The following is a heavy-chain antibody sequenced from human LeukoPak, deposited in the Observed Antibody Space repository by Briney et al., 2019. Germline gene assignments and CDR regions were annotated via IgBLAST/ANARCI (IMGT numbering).Heavy chain of an antibody. V-gene: IGHV1-46*01. CDR3: ARETSCGGDCYFLQD. CDR2: INPSGGST. CDR1: GYTFTSYY. Sequence: ASVKVSCKASGYTFTSYYMHWVRQAPGQGLEWMGIINPSGGSTSYAQKFQGRVTMTGDTSTNTVYMSVSSLRSEDTAIYYCARETSCGGDCYFLQDWGQGTLVTVSS. J-gene: IGHJ1*01. D-gene: IGHD2-21*02.